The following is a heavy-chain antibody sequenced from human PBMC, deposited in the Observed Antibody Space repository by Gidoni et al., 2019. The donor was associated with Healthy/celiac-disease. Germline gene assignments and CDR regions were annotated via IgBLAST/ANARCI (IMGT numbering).Heavy chain of an antibody. D-gene: IGHD4-17*01. J-gene: IGHJ1*01. CDR3: TRXXXTTXXX. CDR1: AFTFGDYA. V-gene: IGHV3-49*03. Sequence: EVQLVXSGGGXVQPGXSLILSCTAXAFTFGDYAMGWFRTAPGKGLGWVGFIRSKAXGGTTEYAXSXKGXLTISXXDSXXXAXXXMNXXXTEXXXVXXXTRXXXTTXXXWG. CDR2: IRSKAXGGTT.